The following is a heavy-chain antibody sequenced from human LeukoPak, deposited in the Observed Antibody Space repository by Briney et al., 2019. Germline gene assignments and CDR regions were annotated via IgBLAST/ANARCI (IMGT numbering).Heavy chain of an antibody. CDR1: GYTFTGYY. CDR3: ARNLWFGESSDAFDM. D-gene: IGHD3-10*01. J-gene: IGHJ3*02. CDR2: INPNSGGT. Sequence: ASVKISCKASGYTFTGYYMHWVRQAPGQGLEWMGWINPNSGGTNYAQKFQGRVTMTRDTSISTAYMDMSSLRSDDTAVYYCARNLWFGESSDAFDMWGQGTMVTVSS. V-gene: IGHV1-2*02.